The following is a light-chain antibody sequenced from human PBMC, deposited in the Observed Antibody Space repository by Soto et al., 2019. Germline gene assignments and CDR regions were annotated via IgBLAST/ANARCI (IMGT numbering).Light chain of an antibody. CDR3: SSYISSSTYV. CDR1: SSDIGRYNY. Sequence: QSVLTQPASVSGSPGQSITISCTGTSSDIGRYNYVSWYQQYPGKAPKFMIYDVSNRPSGVSNRFSGSKSGNTASLTISGLQAEDEADYYCSSYISSSTYVFGTGPKVTV. CDR2: DVS. V-gene: IGLV2-14*01. J-gene: IGLJ1*01.